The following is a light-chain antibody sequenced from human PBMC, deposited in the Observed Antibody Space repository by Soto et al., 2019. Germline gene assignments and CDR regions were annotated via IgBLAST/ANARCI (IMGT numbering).Light chain of an antibody. CDR3: QQYDKWPRWT. V-gene: IGKV3-15*01. CDR1: QSVNSK. Sequence: EIVMTQSPATLSVSPGETATLSCRASQSVNSKIAWYQQKPGQAPRLLIYGASTGATDIPDRFSGSGSGTEFTLTISSLQSEDFAVYYCQQYDKWPRWTFGQGTKVDI. CDR2: GAS. J-gene: IGKJ1*01.